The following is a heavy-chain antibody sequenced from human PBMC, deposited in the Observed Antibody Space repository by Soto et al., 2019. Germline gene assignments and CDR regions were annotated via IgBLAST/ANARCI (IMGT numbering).Heavy chain of an antibody. Sequence: LALTCAVYGGSFSGYYWSWIRQPPGKGLEWIGEINHSGSTNYNPSLKSRVTISVDTSKNQFSLKLSSVTAADTAVYYCARKGVSKNFDYWGQGTLVTVSS. V-gene: IGHV4-34*01. CDR3: ARKGVSKNFDY. CDR2: INHSGST. J-gene: IGHJ4*02. CDR1: GGSFSGYY.